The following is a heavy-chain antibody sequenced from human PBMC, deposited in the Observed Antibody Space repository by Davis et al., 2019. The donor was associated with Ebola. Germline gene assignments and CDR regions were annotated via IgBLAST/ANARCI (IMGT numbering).Heavy chain of an antibody. Sequence: PGGSLRLSCAASGFIFNSYAMSWVRQAPGKGLEWVSSISVRSITYHADSVKGRFTISRDNSKNTLYLQMNSLRAEDTAVYYCAKAHPPTTVTTGWFDPWGQGTLVTVSS. CDR3: AKAHPPTTVTTGWFDP. CDR1: GFIFNSYA. D-gene: IGHD4-17*01. V-gene: IGHV3-23*01. J-gene: IGHJ5*02. CDR2: ISVRSIT.